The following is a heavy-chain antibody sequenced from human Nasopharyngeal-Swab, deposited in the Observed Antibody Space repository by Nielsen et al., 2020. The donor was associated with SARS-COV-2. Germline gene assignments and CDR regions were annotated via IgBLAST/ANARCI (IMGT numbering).Heavy chain of an antibody. CDR1: GSTSSSYG. J-gene: IGHJ3*02. V-gene: IGHV3-30*18. Sequence: GGSRRPSWAASGSTSSSYGMHWVRQAPGKGLEWVAVISYDGSNKYYADSVKGRFTISRDNSKNTLYLQMNSLRAEDTAVYYCAKGWGGSYVDAFDIWGQGTMVTVSS. CDR3: AKGWGGSYVDAFDI. D-gene: IGHD1-26*01. CDR2: ISYDGSNK.